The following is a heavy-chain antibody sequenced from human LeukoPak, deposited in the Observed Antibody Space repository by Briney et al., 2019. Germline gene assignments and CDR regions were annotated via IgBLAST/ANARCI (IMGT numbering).Heavy chain of an antibody. CDR1: GFTFSSDA. Sequence: GGSLRLSCAASGFTFSSDAISWVRQAPGKGPERGSAISGSGGSTYYADSVKGRFTISRDNSKNTLYLQMNSLRAEDTAVYYCAKDIVGASIRTRAFDIWGQGTMVTVSS. J-gene: IGHJ3*02. CDR3: AKDIVGASIRTRAFDI. D-gene: IGHD1-26*01. CDR2: ISGSGGST. V-gene: IGHV3-23*01.